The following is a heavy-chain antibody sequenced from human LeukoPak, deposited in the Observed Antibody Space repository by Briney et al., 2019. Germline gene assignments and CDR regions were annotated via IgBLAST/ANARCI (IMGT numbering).Heavy chain of an antibody. V-gene: IGHV3-20*04. CDR2: INWNGGST. CDR3: ARELYSSSSSCLDY. Sequence: PGGSLGLSCAASGFTFDDYGMSWVRQAPGKGLEWVSGINWNGGSTGYADSVKGRFTISRDNAKNSLYLQMNSLRAEDTALYYCARELYSSSSSCLDYWGQGTLVTVSS. D-gene: IGHD6-6*01. CDR1: GFTFDDYG. J-gene: IGHJ4*02.